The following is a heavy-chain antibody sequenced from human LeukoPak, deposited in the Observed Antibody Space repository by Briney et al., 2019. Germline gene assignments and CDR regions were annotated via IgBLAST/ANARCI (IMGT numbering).Heavy chain of an antibody. Sequence: GGSLRLSCAASGFTFSDYYMSWIRQAPGKGLEWVSYISSSGSTTDYADSVKGRFTISRDNAKNSLYLQMNSLRAEDTAVYHCARGVYCSSTSCYRYFDYWGQGTLVTVSS. V-gene: IGHV3-11*01. CDR3: ARGVYCSSTSCYRYFDY. CDR1: GFTFSDYY. D-gene: IGHD2-2*01. CDR2: ISSSGSTT. J-gene: IGHJ4*02.